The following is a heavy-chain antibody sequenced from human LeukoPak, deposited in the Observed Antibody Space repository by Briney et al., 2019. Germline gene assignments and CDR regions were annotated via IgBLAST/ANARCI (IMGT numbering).Heavy chain of an antibody. CDR1: GGSFSGYY. D-gene: IGHD2/OR15-2a*01. Sequence: SETLSLTCAVYGGSFSGYYWSWIRQPPGKGLEWIGEINHSGSTNYNPSLKSRVTISVDTSKNQFSLKLSSVTAADTAVYYCARGHYLRDWFDPWGQGTLVTVSS. CDR3: ARGHYLRDWFDP. J-gene: IGHJ5*02. V-gene: IGHV4-34*01. CDR2: INHSGST.